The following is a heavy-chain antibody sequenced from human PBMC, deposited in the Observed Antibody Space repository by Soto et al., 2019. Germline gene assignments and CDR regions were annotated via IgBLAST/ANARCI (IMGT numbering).Heavy chain of an antibody. CDR3: ARQGGSGPQEPFDY. J-gene: IGHJ4*02. CDR2: IYYSGST. CDR1: CGSIISGGYY. V-gene: IGHV4-31*03. D-gene: IGHD6-19*01. Sequence: TLSLTCTVSCGSIISGGYYWSWIRQHPGKGLEWIGYIYYSGSTYYNPSLKSRVTISVDTSKNQFSLKLSAVTAADTAVYYCARQGGSGPQEPFDYWAREPWSPSPQ.